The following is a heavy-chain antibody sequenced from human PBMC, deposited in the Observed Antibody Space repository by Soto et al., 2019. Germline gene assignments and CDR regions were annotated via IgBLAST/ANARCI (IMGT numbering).Heavy chain of an antibody. J-gene: IGHJ4*02. Sequence: PGESLKISCKGSGYSFAGYLITWVRQKPGKGLEWMGRIDPSDSQTYYSPSFRGHVTISVTKSITTVFLQWSSLRASDTAMYYCARQIYDSDTGPNFQYYFDSWGQWTPVTFSS. V-gene: IGHV5-10-1*01. CDR1: GYSFAGYL. D-gene: IGHD3-22*01. CDR2: IDPSDSQT. CDR3: ARQIYDSDTGPNFQYYFDS.